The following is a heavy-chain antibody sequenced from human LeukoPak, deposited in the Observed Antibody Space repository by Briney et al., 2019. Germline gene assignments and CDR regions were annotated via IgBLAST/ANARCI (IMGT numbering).Heavy chain of an antibody. V-gene: IGHV3-23*01. Sequence: GGTLRLSCAASGFTFSRFGVSWVRQAPGKGLEWVSAISNSGGSTYYADSVKGRFAISRDNSKNTLHLQMNSLRAEDTAVYYCAKVAKYYYGPETYYFFEQWGQGTPVTASS. J-gene: IGHJ4*02. D-gene: IGHD3-10*01. CDR3: AKVAKYYYGPETYYFFEQ. CDR2: ISNSGGST. CDR1: GFTFSRFG.